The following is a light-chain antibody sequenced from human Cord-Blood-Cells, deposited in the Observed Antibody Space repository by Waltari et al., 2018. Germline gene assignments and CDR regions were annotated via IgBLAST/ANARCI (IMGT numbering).Light chain of an antibody. Sequence: QSALTQPRSMSGSPGQSVTISCTGTSSDVGGYNYVSWYQQHPGKAPKLMIYDVSKRPSGVPDRFSGSKSGNTASLTISGLQAEEEADYYCCSYAGSYTLVFGGGTKLTVL. CDR2: DVS. J-gene: IGLJ3*02. CDR3: CSYAGSYTLV. CDR1: SSDVGGYNY. V-gene: IGLV2-11*01.